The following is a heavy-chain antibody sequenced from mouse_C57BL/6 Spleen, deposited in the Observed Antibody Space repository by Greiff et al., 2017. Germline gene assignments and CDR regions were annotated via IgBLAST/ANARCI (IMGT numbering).Heavy chain of an antibody. CDR1: GFSLTSYG. CDR3: ARHDGSSYGFAY. J-gene: IGHJ3*01. CDR2: IWSDGST. V-gene: IGHV2-6-1*01. D-gene: IGHD1-1*01. Sequence: VMLVESGPGLVAPSQSLSITCTVSGFSLTSYGVHWVRQPPGKGLEWLVVIWSDGSTTYNSALNSRLSISKDNSKSQVFLKMNSLQTDDTAMYYCARHDGSSYGFAYWGQGTLVTVSA.